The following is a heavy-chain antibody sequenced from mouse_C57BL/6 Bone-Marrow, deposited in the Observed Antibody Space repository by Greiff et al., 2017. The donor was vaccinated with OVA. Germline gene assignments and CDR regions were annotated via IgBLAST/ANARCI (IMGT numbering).Heavy chain of an antibody. CDR3: ARSKSLIATVVDYWYFDV. D-gene: IGHD1-1*01. CDR2: ISSGSSTI. J-gene: IGHJ1*03. V-gene: IGHV5-17*01. CDR1: GFTFSDYG. Sequence: EVMLVESGGGLVKPGGSLKLSCAASGFTFSDYGMHWVRQAPEKGLEWVAYISSGSSTIYYADTVKGRFTISRDNAKTTLFLQMTSLRSEDTAMYYCARSKSLIATVVDYWYFDVWGTGTTVTVSS.